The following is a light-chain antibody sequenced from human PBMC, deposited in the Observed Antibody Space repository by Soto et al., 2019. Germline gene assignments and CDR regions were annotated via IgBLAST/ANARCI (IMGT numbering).Light chain of an antibody. CDR3: QVYDSSSDLGV. CDR2: DDS. J-gene: IGLJ1*01. CDR1: NIGSKS. V-gene: IGLV3-21*02. Sequence: SSDLTRPPSVSVAPGQMARITCGGNNIGSKSVHWYQQKPGQAPVLVVYDDSDRPSGIPERFSGSNSGNTATLTISRVEAGHEAEYYCQVYDSSSDLGVFGTGTKVTVL.